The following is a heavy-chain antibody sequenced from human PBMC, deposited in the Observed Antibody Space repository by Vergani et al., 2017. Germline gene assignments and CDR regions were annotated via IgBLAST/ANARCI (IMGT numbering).Heavy chain of an antibody. CDR1: GDSISPYF. V-gene: IGHV4-59*01. Sequence: QVQLHESGPGLVKPSETLSLTCTVSGDSISPYFWTWIRQPPGQGLEWSGYISYSGDTNCAPSLKSRVSISLDTSKNQFSLQVNSGTPSDTAVYYCARGGWLVPDVWGQGTLVTVSS. CDR3: ARGGWLVPDV. CDR2: ISYSGDT. J-gene: IGHJ4*02. D-gene: IGHD2-21*02.